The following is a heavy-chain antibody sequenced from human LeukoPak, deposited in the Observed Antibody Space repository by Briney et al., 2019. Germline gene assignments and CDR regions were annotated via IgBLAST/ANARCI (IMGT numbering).Heavy chain of an antibody. J-gene: IGHJ4*02. D-gene: IGHD3-16*01. Sequence: GGSLRLSCAASGFTFSSYAMSWVRQAPGKGLEGVSAISGSGGSTYYADSVKGRFTISGDNSRDTLYLQMNSLRAEDTAVYYCAKGYYDYVWGSYYFDYWGQGTLVTVSS. CDR1: GFTFSSYA. V-gene: IGHV3-23*01. CDR3: AKGYYDYVWGSYYFDY. CDR2: ISGSGGST.